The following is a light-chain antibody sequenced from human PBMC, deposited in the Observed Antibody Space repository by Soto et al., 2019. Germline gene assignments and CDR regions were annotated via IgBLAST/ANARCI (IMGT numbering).Light chain of an antibody. CDR1: QGISTY. Sequence: AIRMTQSPSSFSASTGDRVTINCRASQGISTYVAWFQQRPGKAPKVLIFAASILESGVPSRFSGSGSGTNFTLTISSLQSEDFATYYSQQYSTFPPTFGQGTKVEIK. J-gene: IGKJ1*01. CDR2: AAS. CDR3: QQYSTFPPT. V-gene: IGKV1-8*01.